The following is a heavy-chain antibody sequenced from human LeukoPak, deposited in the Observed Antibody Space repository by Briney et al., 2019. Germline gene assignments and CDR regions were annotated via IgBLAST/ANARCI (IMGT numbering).Heavy chain of an antibody. D-gene: IGHD2-2*01. CDR2: IYTSGST. J-gene: IGHJ1*01. Sequence: PSETLSLTCTVSGGSISSYYWSWIRQPAGKGLEWIGRIYTSGSTNYNPSLKSRVTMSVDTSKNQFSLKLSSVTAADTAVYYCARGDVGYCSSTSCYPTYFQHWGQGTLVTVSS. CDR3: ARGDVGYCSSTSCYPTYFQH. V-gene: IGHV4-4*07. CDR1: GGSISSYY.